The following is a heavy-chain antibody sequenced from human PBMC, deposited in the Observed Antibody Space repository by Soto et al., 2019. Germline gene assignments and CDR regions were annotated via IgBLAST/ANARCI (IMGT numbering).Heavy chain of an antibody. J-gene: IGHJ3*02. CDR2: ISAYNGNT. CDR3: ASERESYDFWSGYPRARGAFDI. CDR1: GYTFTSYG. V-gene: IGHV1-18*04. Sequence: ASVKVSCKASGYTFTSYGISWPRQAPGQGLEWMGWISAYNGNTNYPQKLQGRVTMTTDTSTSTAYMELRSLRSEDTAVYYCASERESYDFWSGYPRARGAFDIWGQGTMVTVSS. D-gene: IGHD3-3*01.